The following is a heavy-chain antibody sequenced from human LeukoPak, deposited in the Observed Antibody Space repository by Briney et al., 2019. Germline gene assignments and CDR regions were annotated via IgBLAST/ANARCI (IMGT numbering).Heavy chain of an antibody. D-gene: IGHD3-22*01. CDR1: GFTISNNH. CDR2: IYSGGST. Sequence: GGSLRLSCAASGFTISNNHMCWVRQAPGKGLEWVSVIYSGGSTYYADSVRGRFTISRDNSKNTLYLQMNSLGAEDTAVYYCARVSYYDSSGYYFLSYVDYWGQGTLVTVSS. CDR3: ARVSYYDSSGYYFLSYVDY. V-gene: IGHV3-53*01. J-gene: IGHJ4*02.